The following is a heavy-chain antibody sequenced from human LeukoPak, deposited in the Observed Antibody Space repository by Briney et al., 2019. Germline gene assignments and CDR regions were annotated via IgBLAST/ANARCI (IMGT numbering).Heavy chain of an antibody. V-gene: IGHV1-69-2*01. D-gene: IGHD1-26*01. CDR1: GYTFTDYY. J-gene: IGHJ4*02. CDR2: ADPEDGET. Sequence: ASVKVSCKASGYTFTDYYMHWVQQAPGKGLEWMGRADPEDGETIYAEKFQGRVTITADTSTDTAYMELSSLRSEDTAVYYCATLSGSYYENDYWGQGTLVTVSS. CDR3: ATLSGSYYENDY.